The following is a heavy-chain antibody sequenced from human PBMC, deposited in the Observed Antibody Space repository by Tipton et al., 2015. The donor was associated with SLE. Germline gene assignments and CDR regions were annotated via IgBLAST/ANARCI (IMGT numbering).Heavy chain of an antibody. CDR2: INPSGRT. J-gene: IGHJ3*02. CDR3: ARGPPVILWFGDSFGRAFDI. V-gene: IGHV4-34*01. CDR1: GGSFTGSY. D-gene: IGHD3-10*01. Sequence: TLSLTCAVFGGSFTGSYWSWIRQPPGKGLEWIGDINPSGRTNYNPSLKSRVTISIHTSMNQFSLKLNSVTAADTAVYFCARGPPVILWFGDSFGRAFDIWGQGTMLTVSS.